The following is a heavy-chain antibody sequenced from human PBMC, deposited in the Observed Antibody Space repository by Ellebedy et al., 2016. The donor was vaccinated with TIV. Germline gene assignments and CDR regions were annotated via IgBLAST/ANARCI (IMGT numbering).Heavy chain of an antibody. Sequence: GGSLRLXXAASGFTSSNYSMNWVRQAQGKGLEWVSSISSSSSYIYYADSVKGRFIISRDNAKNSLYLQMNSLRAEDTAGYYCARDTSRNYDILTGYYTPYYYGMDVWGQGTTVTVSS. D-gene: IGHD3-9*01. CDR2: ISSSSSYI. J-gene: IGHJ6*02. V-gene: IGHV3-21*01. CDR3: ARDTSRNYDILTGYYTPYYYGMDV. CDR1: GFTSSNYS.